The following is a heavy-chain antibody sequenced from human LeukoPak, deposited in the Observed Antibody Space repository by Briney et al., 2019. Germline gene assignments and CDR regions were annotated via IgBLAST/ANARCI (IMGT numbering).Heavy chain of an antibody. D-gene: IGHD3-16*01. CDR1: GFTFSSYW. Sequence: TGGSLRLSCAASGFTFSSYWMSWVRQAPGKGLEWVANIKQDGSEKYYVDSVKGRFTISRDNAKNSLYLQMNSLRAEDTAVYYCARDQTWGSRKGVYFDYWGQGTPVTVSS. CDR3: ARDQTWGSRKGVYFDY. J-gene: IGHJ4*02. V-gene: IGHV3-7*01. CDR2: IKQDGSEK.